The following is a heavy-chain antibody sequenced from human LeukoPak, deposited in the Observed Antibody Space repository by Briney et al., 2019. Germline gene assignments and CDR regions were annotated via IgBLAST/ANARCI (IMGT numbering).Heavy chain of an antibody. CDR3: SANFDF. V-gene: IGHV3-23*01. D-gene: IGHD6-25*01. J-gene: IGHJ4*02. Sequence: GGSLRLSCAASGFTFSSYAMSWVRQAPGKGLEWVSSISSTGGTTYYADSVKGRFTISRDNSKNTLFLQMNSLRAEDTAVYYCSANFDFWGQGTLVTVSS. CDR2: ISSTGGTT. CDR1: GFTFSSYA.